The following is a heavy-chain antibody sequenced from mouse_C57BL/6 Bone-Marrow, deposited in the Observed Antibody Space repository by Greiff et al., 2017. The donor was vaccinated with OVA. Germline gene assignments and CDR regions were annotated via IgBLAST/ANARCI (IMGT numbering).Heavy chain of an antibody. V-gene: IGHV1-82*01. Sequence: VQLQQSGPELVKPGASVKISCKASGYAFSSSWMNWVKQRPGKGLEWIGRIYPGDGDTNYNGKFKGKATLTADKSSSTAYMQLSSLTSEDSAVYFCARSPGSSLYYAMDYWGQGTSVTVSS. D-gene: IGHD1-1*01. J-gene: IGHJ4*01. CDR3: ARSPGSSLYYAMDY. CDR1: GYAFSSSW. CDR2: IYPGDGDT.